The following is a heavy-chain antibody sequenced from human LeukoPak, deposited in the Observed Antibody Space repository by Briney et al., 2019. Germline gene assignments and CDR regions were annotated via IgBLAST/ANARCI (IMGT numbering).Heavy chain of an antibody. CDR2: ISVSGGST. CDR1: GFTFSNYE. Sequence: QTGGSLRLSCAASGFTFSNYEMNWVRQAPGKGLEWVSGISVSGGSTNYADSVRGRFTISRDNSKNTLFLQLNGLRAEDTAIYYCARAMPSSTYYFDSWGQGTLVTVSS. CDR3: ARAMPSSTYYFDS. D-gene: IGHD2-2*01. V-gene: IGHV3-23*01. J-gene: IGHJ4*02.